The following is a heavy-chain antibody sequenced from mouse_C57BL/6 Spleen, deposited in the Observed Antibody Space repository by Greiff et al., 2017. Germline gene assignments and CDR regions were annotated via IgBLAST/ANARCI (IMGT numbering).Heavy chain of an antibody. J-gene: IGHJ4*01. CDR3: ARPHGYYAMDY. CDR2: ISSGSSTI. V-gene: IGHV5-17*01. CDR1: GFTFSDYG. Sequence: EVHLVESGGGLVKPGGSLKLSCAASGFTFSDYGMHWVRQAPEKGLEWVAYISSGSSTIYYADTVKGRFTISRDNAKNTLFLQMTSLRSEDTAMYYCARPHGYYAMDYWGQGTSVTVSS.